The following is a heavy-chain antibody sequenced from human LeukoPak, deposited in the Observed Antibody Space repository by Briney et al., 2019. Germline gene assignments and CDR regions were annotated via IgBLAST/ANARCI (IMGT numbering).Heavy chain of an antibody. J-gene: IGHJ4*02. V-gene: IGHV3-7*01. Sequence: GGSLRLSCAASGFTFSNYWMSWVRQAPGKGLEWVANIKHDGSEKNYVDSVKGRFTIPRDNAKNSLYLQMNSLRTEDTAVYYCARVSFRGYSYGCEDYWGQGTLVTVSS. CDR3: ARVSFRGYSYGCEDY. D-gene: IGHD5-18*01. CDR2: IKHDGSEK. CDR1: GFTFSNYW.